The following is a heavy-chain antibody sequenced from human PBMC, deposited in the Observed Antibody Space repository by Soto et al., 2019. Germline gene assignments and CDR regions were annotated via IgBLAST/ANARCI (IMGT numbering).Heavy chain of an antibody. CDR2: IGTAGDT. V-gene: IGHV3-13*01. D-gene: IGHD6-19*01. J-gene: IGHJ6*02. CDR1: GFTFSSYD. Sequence: GGSLRLSCAASGFTFSSYDMHWVRQATGKGLEWVSAIGTAGDTYYPGSVKGRFTISRENAKNSLYLQMNSLRAEDTAVYYCARDLTYSSGSYGMDVWGQATTVTVSS. CDR3: ARDLTYSSGSYGMDV.